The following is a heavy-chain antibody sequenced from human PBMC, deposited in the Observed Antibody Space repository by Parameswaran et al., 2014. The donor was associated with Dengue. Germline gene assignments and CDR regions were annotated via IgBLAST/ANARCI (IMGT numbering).Heavy chain of an antibody. D-gene: IGHD2-2*01. CDR2: VAIDENRK. J-gene: IGHJ4*02. CDR3: VRGGSRNSPPFAY. V-gene: IGHV3-30*04. Sequence: VRQPPGKGLERVAAVAIDENRKFYADSVRGRFTVYRDNSKNTVYLQMDSLQTEDTAVFFCVRGGSRNSPPFAYWGQGTVVTVSS.